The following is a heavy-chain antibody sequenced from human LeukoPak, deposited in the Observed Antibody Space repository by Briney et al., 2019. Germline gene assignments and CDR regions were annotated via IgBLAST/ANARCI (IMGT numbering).Heavy chain of an antibody. V-gene: IGHV3-7*01. D-gene: IGHD3-22*01. CDR3: ARDYYDSSGYYYGAY. Sequence: PGGSLRLSCAASGFTFSDYRMNWVRQAPGRGLEWVANIKQAGSEKYYVDSVKGRFTISRDDAKNSLYLQMNSLRAEDTAVYYCARDYYDSSGYYYGAYWGQGTLVTVSS. CDR1: GFTFSDYR. J-gene: IGHJ4*02. CDR2: IKQAGSEK.